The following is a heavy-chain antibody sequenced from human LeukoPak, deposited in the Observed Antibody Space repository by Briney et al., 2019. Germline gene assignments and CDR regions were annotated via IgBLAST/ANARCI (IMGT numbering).Heavy chain of an antibody. D-gene: IGHD3-9*01. J-gene: IGHJ4*02. CDR2: ISYDGSNK. CDR3: ASLRHQYYDILTGYHSVGDY. Sequence: GRSLRLSCAASGFTFSSYAMHWVRQAPGKGLEWVAVISYDGSNKYYADSVKGRFTISRDNAKNSLYLQMNSLRAEDTAVYYCASLRHQYYDILTGYHSVGDYWGQGTLVTVSS. V-gene: IGHV3-30-3*01. CDR1: GFTFSSYA.